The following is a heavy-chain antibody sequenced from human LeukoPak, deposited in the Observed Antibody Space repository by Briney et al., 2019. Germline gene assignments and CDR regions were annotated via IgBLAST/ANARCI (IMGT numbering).Heavy chain of an antibody. CDR3: ARSLNTAMGSFDY. CDR1: GLTFSSYS. D-gene: IGHD5-18*01. J-gene: IGHJ4*02. V-gene: IGHV3-21*01. Sequence: GGSLRLSCAASGLTFSSYSMNWVRQAPGKGLEWVSSISSSSSYIYYADSVKGRFTISRDNAKNSLYLQMNSLRAEDTAVYYCARSLNTAMGSFDYWGQGTLVTVSS. CDR2: ISSSSSYI.